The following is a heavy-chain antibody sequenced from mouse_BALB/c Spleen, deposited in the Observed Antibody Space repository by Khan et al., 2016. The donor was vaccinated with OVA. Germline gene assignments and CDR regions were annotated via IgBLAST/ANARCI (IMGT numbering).Heavy chain of an antibody. CDR2: ISPSTGYT. V-gene: IGHV1-7*01. J-gene: IGHJ2*02. CDR1: GYTFTNFW. D-gene: IGHD1-2*01. CDR3: TSWLLTTANLLDY. Sequence: QVQLKQSGAELAKPGASVRMSCKAPGYTFTNFWLHWVKQRPGQGLEWIGYISPSTGYTEYNQKFKDRATLTADKSSNTAYMQVTGLTSEDSAVYYCTSWLLTTANLLDYWGQGTSRTVSS.